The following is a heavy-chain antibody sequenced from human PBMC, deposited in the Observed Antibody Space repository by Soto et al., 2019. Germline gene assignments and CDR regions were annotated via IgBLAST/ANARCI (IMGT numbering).Heavy chain of an antibody. V-gene: IGHV3-73*02. CDR2: IRSKTNSYAT. D-gene: IGHD3-22*01. J-gene: IGHJ5*02. CDR3: TRDPRNYYDSSGSANWFDP. Sequence: EVQLVESGGGLVQPGGSLKLSCAASGFTFSGSAMHWVRQASGKGLEWVGRIRSKTNSYATAYAASVKGRFTISRDDSKNTAYLQMNSRKIEDTAVYYCTRDPRNYYDSSGSANWFDPWGQGTLVTVSS. CDR1: GFTFSGSA.